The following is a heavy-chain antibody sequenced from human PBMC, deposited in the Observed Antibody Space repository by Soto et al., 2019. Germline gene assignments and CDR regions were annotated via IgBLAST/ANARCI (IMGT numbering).Heavy chain of an antibody. D-gene: IGHD2-15*01. CDR1: GFTFSSYA. V-gene: IGHV3-30-3*01. Sequence: PGGSLRLSCAASGFTFSSYAMHWVRQAPGKGLEWVAVISYDGSNKYYADSVKGRFTISRDNSKNALYLQMNSLRAEDTAVYYCARGLDIVVVVAATQNNYFDYWGQGTLVTVSS. CDR2: ISYDGSNK. J-gene: IGHJ4*02. CDR3: ARGLDIVVVVAATQNNYFDY.